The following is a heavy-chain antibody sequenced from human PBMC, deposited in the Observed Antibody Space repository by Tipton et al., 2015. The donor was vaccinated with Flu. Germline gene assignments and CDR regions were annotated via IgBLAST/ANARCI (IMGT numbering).Heavy chain of an antibody. V-gene: IGHV4-38-2*02. Sequence: TLSLTCTVSGYSISSGYYWGWIRQPPGKGLEWIGSIYHSGSTYYNPSLKSRVTISVDTSKNQFSLKLSSVTAADTAVYYCARDLRGYSGYTGGDAFDMWGRGIMVFVSS. CDR3: ARDLRGYSGYTGGDAFDM. CDR1: GYSISSGYY. J-gene: IGHJ3*02. CDR2: IYHSGST. D-gene: IGHD5-12*01.